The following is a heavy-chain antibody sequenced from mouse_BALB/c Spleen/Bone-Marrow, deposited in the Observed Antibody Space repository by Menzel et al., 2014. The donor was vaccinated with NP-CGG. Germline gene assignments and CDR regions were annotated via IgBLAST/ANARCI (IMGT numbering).Heavy chain of an antibody. CDR1: GYTLTSYT. D-gene: IGHD6-2*01. J-gene: IGHJ2*01. Sequence: QVQLKESGAELARPGASVKMSCKASGYTLTSYTMHWVKQRPGQGLEWIGFINPSSNYTNYNQKFKDKATLTADKSSSTAYMQLSSLTSEDSAVYYCARVLRWSLDYWGQGTTLTVSS. CDR3: ARVLRWSLDY. V-gene: IGHV1-4*01. CDR2: INPSSNYT.